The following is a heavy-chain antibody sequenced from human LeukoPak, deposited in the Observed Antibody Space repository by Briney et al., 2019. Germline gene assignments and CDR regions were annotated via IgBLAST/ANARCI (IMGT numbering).Heavy chain of an antibody. CDR2: ISWNSGSI. D-gene: IGHD6-13*01. J-gene: IGHJ4*02. V-gene: IGHV3-9*01. CDR3: AKDMSIAAVGHFDY. CDR1: GFTFDDYA. Sequence: PGRSQRLSCAASGFTFDDYAMHWVRQAPGKGLEWVSGISWNSGSIGYADSVKGRFTISRDNAKNSLYLQMNSMGAEDTALYYCAKDMSIAAVGHFDYWGQGTLVTVSS.